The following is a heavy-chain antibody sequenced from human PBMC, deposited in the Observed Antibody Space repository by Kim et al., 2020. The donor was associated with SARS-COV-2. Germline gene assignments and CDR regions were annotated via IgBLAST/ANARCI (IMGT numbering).Heavy chain of an antibody. CDR3: ARDFYEPGENAFDI. D-gene: IGHD3-16*01. Sequence: SVKVSCKASGGTFSSYAISWVRQAPGQGLEWMGGIIPIFGTANYAQKFQGRVTITADESTSTAYMELSSLRSEDTAVYYCARDFYEPGENAFDIWGQGTMVTVSS. CDR1: GGTFSSYA. V-gene: IGHV1-69*13. CDR2: IIPIFGTA. J-gene: IGHJ3*02.